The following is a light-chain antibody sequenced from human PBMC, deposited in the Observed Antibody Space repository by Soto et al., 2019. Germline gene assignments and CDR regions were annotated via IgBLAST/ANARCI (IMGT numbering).Light chain of an antibody. V-gene: IGKV1-39*01. CDR1: QSISSY. CDR3: QKYNSAPRT. J-gene: IGKJ1*01. CDR2: AAS. Sequence: DIQITRSASSLSSSLGERGTITCRASQSISSYLNWYQQKPGKAPKLLIYAASSLQSGVPSRFSGSGSGTDFTLTISSLQPEDVATYYCQKYNSAPRTFGQGTKVDIK.